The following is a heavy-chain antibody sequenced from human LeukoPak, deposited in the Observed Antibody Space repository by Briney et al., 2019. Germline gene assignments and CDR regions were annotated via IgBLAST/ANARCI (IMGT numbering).Heavy chain of an antibody. CDR2: ISAYNGNT. CDR3: ARARGECSSTSCYRGGRVALS. CDR1: GYTFTSYG. D-gene: IGHD2-2*01. J-gene: IGHJ4*02. Sequence: ASVKVSCKASGYTFTSYGISWVRQAPGQGLEWMGWISAYNGNTNYAQKLQGRVTMTTDTSTSTAYMELRSLRSDDTAVYYCARARGECSSTSCYRGGRVALSWGQGTLVTVSS. V-gene: IGHV1-18*01.